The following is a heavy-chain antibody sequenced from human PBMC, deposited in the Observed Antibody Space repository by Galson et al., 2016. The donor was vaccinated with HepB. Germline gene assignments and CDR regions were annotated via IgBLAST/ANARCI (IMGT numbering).Heavy chain of an antibody. CDR1: GFTFSSYA. D-gene: IGHD6-19*01. CDR2: ISGSGYNT. CDR3: AKSQPGYSSGWYTLPIDAFDI. Sequence: SLRLSCAASGFTFSSYAMSWVRQAPGKGLEWVSTISGSGYNTYYADSVTGRFTISRDKSKNTLYLQMNSLRAEDTAVYYCAKSQPGYSSGWYTLPIDAFDIWGQGTMVTVSS. V-gene: IGHV3-23*01. J-gene: IGHJ3*02.